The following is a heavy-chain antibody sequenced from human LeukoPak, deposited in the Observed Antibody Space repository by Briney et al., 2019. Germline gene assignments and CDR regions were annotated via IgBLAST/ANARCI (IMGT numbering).Heavy chain of an antibody. D-gene: IGHD3-22*01. Sequence: KPSETLSLTCTVSGGSISSYYYSWVRQPPGKGLEWIGFIFYSGTTNYNPSLKSRVTISVDTSKNQFSLKLSSVTAADTAVYYCARGGWNKFDYWGQGTLVTVSS. CDR1: GGSISSYY. CDR2: IFYSGTT. J-gene: IGHJ4*02. V-gene: IGHV4-59*13. CDR3: ARGGWNKFDY.